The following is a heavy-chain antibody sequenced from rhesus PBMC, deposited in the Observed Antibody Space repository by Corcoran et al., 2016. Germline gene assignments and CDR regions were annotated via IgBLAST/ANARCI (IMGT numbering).Heavy chain of an antibody. CDR3: ATGGGYSNSLDV. J-gene: IGHJ5-2*02. Sequence: EVQLVQSGAEVQKPGASVKISCKASGYTFTAYYLPWVRQGPGKGLKWMGRVDPEDGEAIHAQKFQDRVTITADTSTDTAYMELSSLRSEDTAVYYCATGGGYSNSLDVWGRGVLVTVSS. CDR2: VDPEDGEA. V-gene: IGHV1-111*02. D-gene: IGHD5-24*01. CDR1: GYTFTAYY.